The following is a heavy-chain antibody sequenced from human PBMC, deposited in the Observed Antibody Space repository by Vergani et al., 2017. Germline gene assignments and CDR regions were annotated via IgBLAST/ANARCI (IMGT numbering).Heavy chain of an antibody. CDR3: VRRRWERQGVDY. V-gene: IGHV5-51*01. D-gene: IGHD1-26*01. Sequence: EVQLVQSGAEVKKPGESLKISCEGSGYTFTDYWVGWVRQKPGKGLEWMGVGYARDSITRDSLSFEGQVTISADKSINTAYLEWDSLRASDSAMYYCVRRRWERQGVDYWGQGRLVSV. CDR1: GYTFTDYW. J-gene: IGHJ4*02. CDR2: GYARDSIT.